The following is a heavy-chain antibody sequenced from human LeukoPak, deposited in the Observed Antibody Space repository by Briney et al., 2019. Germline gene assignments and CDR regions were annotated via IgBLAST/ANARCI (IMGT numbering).Heavy chain of an antibody. J-gene: IGHJ4*02. V-gene: IGHV4-39*07. CDR3: ARVGVPAATLDY. D-gene: IGHD2-2*01. Sequence: PSETLSLTCTVSGGSISSSSYYWGWIRQPPGKGLEWIGSIYYSGSTYYNPSLKSRVTISVDTSKNQFSLKLSSVTAADTAVYYCARVGVPAATLDYWGQGTLVTVSS. CDR2: IYYSGST. CDR1: GGSISSSSYY.